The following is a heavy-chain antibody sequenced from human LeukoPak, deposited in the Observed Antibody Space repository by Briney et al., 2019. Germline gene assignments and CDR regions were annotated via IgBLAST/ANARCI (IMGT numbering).Heavy chain of an antibody. Sequence: PSETLSLTCTVSGGSINSHSWSWIRQPPGKGLEWIGYIHYSGSTNYNPSLKSRATISVDTSKNQLSLKLSSVTAADTAVYYCASQGFWGQGTLVTVSS. V-gene: IGHV4-59*11. J-gene: IGHJ4*02. CDR3: ASQGF. CDR1: GGSINSHS. D-gene: IGHD2-15*01. CDR2: IHYSGST.